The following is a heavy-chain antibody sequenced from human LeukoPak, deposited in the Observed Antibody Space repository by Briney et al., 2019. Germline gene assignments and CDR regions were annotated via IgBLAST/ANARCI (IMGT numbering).Heavy chain of an antibody. CDR1: GFVFSNFK. D-gene: IGHD3-16*01. CDR3: AKGRGFRVWDPWDN. J-gene: IGHJ4*02. Sequence: GGSLRLSCAASGFVFSNFKMSWVRQAPGKGLEWVSGITNSGENTYYADSVKGRFTISRDNSKNTLFLEMNSLRVEDTAVYYCAKGRGFRVWDPWDNWGQGTLITVSS. CDR2: ITNSGENT. V-gene: IGHV3-23*01.